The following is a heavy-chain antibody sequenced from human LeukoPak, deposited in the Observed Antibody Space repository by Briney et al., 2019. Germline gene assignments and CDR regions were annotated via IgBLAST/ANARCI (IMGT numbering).Heavy chain of an antibody. J-gene: IGHJ4*02. CDR2: IRYDGSNK. CDR3: AKTVAGIMKGYFDY. V-gene: IGHV3-30*02. D-gene: IGHD6-19*01. CDR1: GFTFSSYG. Sequence: SGGSLRLSCAASGFTFSSYGMHWVRQAPGKGLEWVAFIRYDGSNKYYADSVKGRFTISRDNSKNTLYLQMNSLRAEDTAIYYCAKTVAGIMKGYFDYWGQGTLVTVSS.